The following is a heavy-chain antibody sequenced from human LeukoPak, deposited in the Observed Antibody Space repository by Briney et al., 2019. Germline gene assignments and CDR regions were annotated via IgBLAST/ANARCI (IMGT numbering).Heavy chain of an antibody. CDR1: GFTFSDYR. D-gene: IGHD6-25*01. Sequence: GGTLRLSCAASGFTFSDYRMTWVRQAPGKGLQWVATIEKDGSDKCYVDSVTGRFTISRDNAKTSLSLQMNSLGAEDTALYYCARLSGFTETSHFDYWGQGTLVTVSS. CDR3: ARLSGFTETSHFDY. J-gene: IGHJ4*02. V-gene: IGHV3-7*01. CDR2: IEKDGSDK.